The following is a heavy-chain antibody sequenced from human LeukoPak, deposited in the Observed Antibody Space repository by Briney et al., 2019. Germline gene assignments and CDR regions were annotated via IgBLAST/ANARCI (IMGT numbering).Heavy chain of an antibody. V-gene: IGHV3-23*01. Sequence: GGSLRLSCAASGFSFHSYAMSWVRQAPGKEPEWVAGIAGSGDSAYCTDSVQGRFTISRDNSKNTLHLQMNSLRVEDTAIYYCAKGGYCTSTSCSRCDPWGQGSLVTVSS. J-gene: IGHJ5*02. CDR3: AKGGYCTSTSCSRCDP. CDR2: IAGSGDSA. D-gene: IGHD2-2*01. CDR1: GFSFHSYA.